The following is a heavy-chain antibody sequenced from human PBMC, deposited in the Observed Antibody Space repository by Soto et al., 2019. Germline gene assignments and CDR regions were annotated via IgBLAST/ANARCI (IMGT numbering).Heavy chain of an antibody. CDR3: GKSQDIVVVPAAPVLDH. D-gene: IGHD2-2*01. CDR2: ISWNRGTI. Sequence: EVQLVESGGGLVRPGGSRRLSCVASGFTFDDYGMHWVRQVPGKGLEWVAGISWNRGTIGYADSVRGRFTISRDNAKNSLFLQMTSLRTEDTAIYYCGKSQDIVVVPAAPVLDHWGQGIMVTVSS. CDR1: GFTFDDYG. V-gene: IGHV3-9*01. J-gene: IGHJ4*02.